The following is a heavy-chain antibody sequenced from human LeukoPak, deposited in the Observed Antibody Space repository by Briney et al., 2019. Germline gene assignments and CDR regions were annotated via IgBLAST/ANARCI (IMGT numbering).Heavy chain of an antibody. CDR3: AKDLSGWPRYYFDY. Sequence: GGSLRLSCAASGFTFKKYAMNWVRQVPGKGLEWVSGISGSGGSTYYADSVKGRFTISRDNSKNTLYLQMNSLRAEDTAVYYCAKDLSGWPRYYFDYWGQGTLVTVSS. V-gene: IGHV3-23*01. J-gene: IGHJ4*02. D-gene: IGHD6-19*01. CDR1: GFTFKKYA. CDR2: ISGSGGST.